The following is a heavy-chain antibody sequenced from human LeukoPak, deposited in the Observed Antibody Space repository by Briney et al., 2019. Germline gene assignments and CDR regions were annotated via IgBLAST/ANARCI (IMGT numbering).Heavy chain of an antibody. Sequence: GGSLRLSCAASGFTFSNYWMTWVRQAPGKGLEWVSAISGSGGSTYYADSVKGRFTISRDNTKNTLYLLMNSLIAEDTAVYYCAKTVGATRTFNFDYLGQGTLVTVSS. CDR3: AKTVGATRTFNFDY. D-gene: IGHD1-26*01. CDR2: ISGSGGST. V-gene: IGHV3-23*01. CDR1: GFTFSNYW. J-gene: IGHJ4*02.